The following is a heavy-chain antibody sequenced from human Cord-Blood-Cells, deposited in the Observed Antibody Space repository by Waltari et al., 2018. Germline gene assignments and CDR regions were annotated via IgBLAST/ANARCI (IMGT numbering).Heavy chain of an antibody. CDR1: GFTFSSYW. CDR3: ARETEVSCYDY. D-gene: IGHD2-2*01. J-gene: IGHJ4*02. V-gene: IGHV3-7*01. CDR2: KKQDGSEK. Sequence: EVQLVESGGGLVQPGGSLRLSCAASGFTFSSYWMSWVRQAPGKGLEWVANKKQDGSEKYYVDSVKGRFTISRDNAKNSLYLQMNSLRAEDTAVYYCARETEVSCYDYWGQGTLVTVSS.